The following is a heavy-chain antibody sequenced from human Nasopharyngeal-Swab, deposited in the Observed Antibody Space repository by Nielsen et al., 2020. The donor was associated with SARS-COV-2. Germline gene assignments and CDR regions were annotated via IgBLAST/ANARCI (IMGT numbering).Heavy chain of an antibody. CDR3: AKGQVAGTLSRFEH. J-gene: IGHJ4*02. CDR2: IRPDGDT. Sequence: GESLKISCVASGFTFPSYAMSWVRQAPGMRLEWVSGIRPDGDTFYADSVQGRFTISRDNSMNTLYLQMNSLRAEDTAIYYCAKGQVAGTLSRFEHWGQGALVTVSS. CDR1: GFTFPSYA. D-gene: IGHD6-19*01. V-gene: IGHV3-23*01.